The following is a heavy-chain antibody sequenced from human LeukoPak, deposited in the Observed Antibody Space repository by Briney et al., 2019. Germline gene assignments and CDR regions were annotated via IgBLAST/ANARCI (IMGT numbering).Heavy chain of an antibody. V-gene: IGHV4-59*08. CDR2: IYCSGST. CDR1: GGSISSYY. J-gene: IGHJ4*02. D-gene: IGHD5-24*01. CDR3: ARQYREMATIREADY. Sequence: KPSETLSLTCTVSGGSISSYYRSWIRQPPGKGLEWIGYIYCSGSTNYNPSLKSRVTISVDTSKNQFSLKLSSVTAADTAVYYCARQYREMATIREADYWGQGTLVTVSS.